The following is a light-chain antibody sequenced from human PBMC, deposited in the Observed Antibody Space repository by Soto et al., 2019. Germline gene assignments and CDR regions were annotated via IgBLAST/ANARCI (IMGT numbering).Light chain of an antibody. J-gene: IGLJ2*01. V-gene: IGLV1-51*02. CDR2: ENN. CDR1: SCNIGNKY. CDR3: GTWDSSLGGGV. Sequence: QSVLTQPPSVSAALGQKVTISCSGSSCNIGNKYVSWYQQVPGTAPKLIIYENNNRASEIPDRFSGSKSGTSATLDITGLQTGDEADYYCGTWDSSLGGGVFGGGTKVTVL.